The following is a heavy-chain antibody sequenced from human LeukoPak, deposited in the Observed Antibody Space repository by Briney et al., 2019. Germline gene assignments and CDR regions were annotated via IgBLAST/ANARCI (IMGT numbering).Heavy chain of an antibody. CDR1: GGSISSGSYY. Sequence: SQTLSLTCTVSGGSISSGSYYWSWIRQPAGKGLEWIGRIYTSGSTNYNPSLKSRVTISVDTSKNQFSLKLSSVTAADTAVYYCAGAVTTSYMDVWGKGTTVTVSS. CDR2: IYTSGST. J-gene: IGHJ6*03. V-gene: IGHV4-61*02. D-gene: IGHD4-17*01. CDR3: AGAVTTSYMDV.